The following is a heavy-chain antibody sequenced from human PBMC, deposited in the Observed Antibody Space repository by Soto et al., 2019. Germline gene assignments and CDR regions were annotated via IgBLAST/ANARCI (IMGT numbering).Heavy chain of an antibody. V-gene: IGHV1-18*01. D-gene: IGHD3-3*01. CDR2: ISAYNGNT. CDR3: ARLYYDFWSGYSPYYYYGMVV. J-gene: IGHJ6*02. Sequence: ASVKASSKASGYTFTSYGISWVRQAPGQGLEWMGWISAYNGNTNYAQKLQGRVTMTTDTSTSTAYMELRSLRSDDTAVYYCARLYYDFWSGYSPYYYYGMVVWGQGTTVTVSS. CDR1: GYTFTSYG.